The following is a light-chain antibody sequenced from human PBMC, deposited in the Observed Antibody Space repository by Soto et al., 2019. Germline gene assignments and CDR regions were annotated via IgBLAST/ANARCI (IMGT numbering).Light chain of an antibody. V-gene: IGLV2-11*01. Sequence: QSALTQPRSVSGSPGQSVTISCTGTSSDVGGYNYVSWYQQHPGKAPKLMIYDVSKRPSGVPDRFSGSKSGNTASLTISGLQAEDEADYYCSSYTTGRTLVFGGGTKLTVL. J-gene: IGLJ2*01. CDR1: SSDVGGYNY. CDR3: SSYTTGRTLV. CDR2: DVS.